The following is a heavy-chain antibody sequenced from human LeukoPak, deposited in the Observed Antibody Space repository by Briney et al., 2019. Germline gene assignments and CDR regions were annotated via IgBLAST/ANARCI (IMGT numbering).Heavy chain of an antibody. CDR2: IYRSGST. J-gene: IGHJ5*02. V-gene: IGHV4-38-2*02. CDR3: ARVLIDNYCSSTSCQTNWFDA. Sequence: SEPLSLTCTFSGYSISNGYYWVWNRPPPGKGLEWIVSIYRSGSTYYNPSLKSRVTISVDTSKNQFSLKLSSVTAADTAVYYCARVLIDNYCSSTSCQTNWFDAWGQGTLVTVSS. D-gene: IGHD2-2*01. CDR1: GYSISNGYY.